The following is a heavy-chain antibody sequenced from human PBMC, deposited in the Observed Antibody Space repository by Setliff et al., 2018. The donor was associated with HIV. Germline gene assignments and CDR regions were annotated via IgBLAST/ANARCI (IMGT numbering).Heavy chain of an antibody. CDR2: ISSSSSYI. CDR1: GFTFSSYS. D-gene: IGHD3-10*01. V-gene: IGHV3-21*01. CDR3: ARDLSGLGRSPSWFDP. Sequence: GSLRLSCAASGFTFSSYSMNWVRQAPGKGLEWVSSISSSSSYIYYADSVKGRFTISRDNAKNSLYLQMNSLRAEDTAVYYCARDLSGLGRSPSWFDPWGQGTLVTVSS. J-gene: IGHJ5*02.